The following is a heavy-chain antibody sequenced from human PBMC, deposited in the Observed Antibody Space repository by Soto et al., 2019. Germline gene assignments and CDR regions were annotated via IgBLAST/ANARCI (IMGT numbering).Heavy chain of an antibody. J-gene: IGHJ6*02. CDR3: ARAGYYYGSGRRGMDV. V-gene: IGHV4-4*02. Sequence: PSETLSLTCAVSGGSISSSNWWSWVRQPPGKGLEWIGEIYHSGSTNYNPSLKSRVTISVDKSKNQFSLKLSSVTAADPAVYYCARAGYYYGSGRRGMDVWGQGTTVTVSS. CDR2: IYHSGST. CDR1: GGSISSSNW. D-gene: IGHD3-10*01.